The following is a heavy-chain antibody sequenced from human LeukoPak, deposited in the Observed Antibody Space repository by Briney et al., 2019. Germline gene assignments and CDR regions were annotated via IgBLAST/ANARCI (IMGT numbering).Heavy chain of an antibody. D-gene: IGHD1-14*01. CDR1: GGAISSYC. V-gene: IGHV4-59*08. J-gene: IGHJ4*02. CDR3: ARWTPGSGPEDIRGGLDY. CDR2: IYQSGST. Sequence: AQTLAIPCRVSGGAISSYCWTRIRQPPGKGLEWRGSIYQSGSTNYNPSLKSRVTISVDTSKNQFSLRLSSVTAADTAVYYCARWTPGSGPEDIRGGLDYWGQGTLVTVSS.